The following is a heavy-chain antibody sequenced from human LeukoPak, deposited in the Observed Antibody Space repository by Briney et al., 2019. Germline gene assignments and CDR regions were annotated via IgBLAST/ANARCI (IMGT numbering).Heavy chain of an antibody. CDR1: GFTFSNAW. D-gene: IGHD1-7*01. V-gene: IGHV3-15*07. J-gene: IGHJ4*02. Sequence: GGSLRLSCAASGFTFSNAWMNWVRQAPGKGLEWVGRIKSKTDGGTTDYAAPVKGRFTISRDDSKNTLYLQMNSLKTEGTAVYYCTTDQWKTGTTSGYWGQGTLVTVSS. CDR3: TTDQWKTGTTSGY. CDR2: IKSKTDGGTT.